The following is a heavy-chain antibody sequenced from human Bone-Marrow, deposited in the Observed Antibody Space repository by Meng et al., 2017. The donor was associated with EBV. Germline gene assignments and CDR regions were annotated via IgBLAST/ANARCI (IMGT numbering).Heavy chain of an antibody. Sequence: VDSGGGLVQPGEALSLSCADSGFPLSNYWMHCVRQVPGKGLVWVSRINVDGSDTIYADSVKGRFTISRDNGKNTLYLQMNSLRADDTAVYYCSRSNWYPDYWGQGTLVTVSS. V-gene: IGHV3-74*01. CDR2: INVDGSDT. D-gene: IGHD6-13*01. CDR1: GFPLSNYW. CDR3: SRSNWYPDY. J-gene: IGHJ4*02.